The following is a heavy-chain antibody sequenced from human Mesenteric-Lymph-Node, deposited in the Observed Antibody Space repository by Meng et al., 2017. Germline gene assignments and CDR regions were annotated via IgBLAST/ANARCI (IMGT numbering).Heavy chain of an antibody. V-gene: IGHV3-23*01. CDR2: ISGSGGST. CDR1: GFTFSSYA. CDR3: AKDSGLLEWLLVDRDYYYGMDV. D-gene: IGHD3-3*01. Sequence: GSLRLSCAASGFTFSSYAMSWVRQAPGKGLEWVSAISGSGGSTFYADSVKGRFTISRDNSKNTLYLQMNSLRAEDTAVYYCAKDSGLLEWLLVDRDYYYGMDVWGQGTTVTVSS. J-gene: IGHJ6*02.